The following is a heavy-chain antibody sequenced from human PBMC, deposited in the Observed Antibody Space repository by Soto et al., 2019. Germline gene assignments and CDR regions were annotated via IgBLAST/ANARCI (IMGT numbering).Heavy chain of an antibody. CDR2: VYYSGST. V-gene: IGHV4-61*01. D-gene: IGHD1-1*01. CDR3: ARSPPGHNVDHGRDI. CDR1: GGSVCSGSFS. J-gene: IGHJ4*01. Sequence: NPSWTMALTCAVSGGSVCSGSFSWRWIRKPPGKGLEWIGYVYYSGSTNYNPSPKSRVTISIAPSKNQSSLKLSPVTAADTAVYYCARSPPGHNVDHGRDICGPGTLLSVSS.